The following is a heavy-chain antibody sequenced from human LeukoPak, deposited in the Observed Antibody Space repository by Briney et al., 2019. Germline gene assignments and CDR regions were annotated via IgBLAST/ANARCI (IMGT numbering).Heavy chain of an antibody. CDR3: ATVVGDGYSDH. D-gene: IGHD5-24*01. J-gene: IGHJ4*02. Sequence: SETLSLTCTVSGGSISSYYWSWIRQPPGKGLEWIGYIYYSGGTNYNPSLKSRLTISVDTSKNQFSLKLSSVSAADTAVYYCATVVGDGYSDHWGQGTLVTVSS. CDR2: IYYSGGT. CDR1: GGSISSYY. V-gene: IGHV4-59*01.